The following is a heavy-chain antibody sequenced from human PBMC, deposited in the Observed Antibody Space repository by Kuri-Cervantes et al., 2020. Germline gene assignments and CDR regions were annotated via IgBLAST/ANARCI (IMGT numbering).Heavy chain of an antibody. J-gene: IGHJ5*02. Sequence: GGSLRLSCAASGFTFSDYYMSWIRQAPGKGLEWVSYISSSGSTIYYADSVKGRFTISRDNAKNSPYLQMNSLRDEDTAVYYCARGRQGSGSYYFHNWFDPWGQGTLVTVSS. V-gene: IGHV3-11*04. CDR1: GFTFSDYY. CDR3: ARGRQGSGSYYFHNWFDP. D-gene: IGHD3-10*01. CDR2: ISSSGSTI.